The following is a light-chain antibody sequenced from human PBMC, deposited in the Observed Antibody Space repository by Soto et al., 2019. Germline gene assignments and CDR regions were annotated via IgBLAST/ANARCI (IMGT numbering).Light chain of an antibody. CDR2: EVN. V-gene: IGLV2-8*01. CDR3: SSYAGINNLGV. Sequence: QSVLTQPPSASGSPGQSVTISCTGTSSDVGGYKYVSWYQQHPGKAPKLMISEVNKRPSGVPDRFSGSKSGNTASLTVSGLQAEDEADYYCSSYAGINNLGVFGTGTKLTVL. J-gene: IGLJ1*01. CDR1: SSDVGGYKY.